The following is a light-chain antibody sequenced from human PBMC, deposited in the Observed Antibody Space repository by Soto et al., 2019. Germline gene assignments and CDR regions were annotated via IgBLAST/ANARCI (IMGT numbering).Light chain of an antibody. CDR3: CSYAGSSSFRVL. CDR1: NSDVGTYNY. Sequence: QSALTQPRSVSGSPGQSVTISCTGTNSDVGTYNYVSWYQQHPAKAPKLIIYDVTKRPSGVPDRFSGSKSGNTASLIISGLQAADEAEYYCCCCSYAGSSSFRVLFGGGTQVTVL. V-gene: IGLV2-11*01. J-gene: IGLJ2*01. CDR2: DVT.